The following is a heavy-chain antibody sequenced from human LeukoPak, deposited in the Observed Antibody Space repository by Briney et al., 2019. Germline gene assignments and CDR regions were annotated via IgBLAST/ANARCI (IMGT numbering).Heavy chain of an antibody. D-gene: IGHD3-22*01. CDR1: GFTFSSYG. CDR2: ISGSGGST. CDR3: ANHYYDSSGYSH. Sequence: GGSLRLSCAASGFTFSSYGMHWVRQAPGKGLEWVSAISGSGGSTYYADSVKGRFTISRDNSKNTLYLQMNSLRAEDTAVYYCANHYYDSSGYSHWGQGTLVTVSS. J-gene: IGHJ4*02. V-gene: IGHV3-23*01.